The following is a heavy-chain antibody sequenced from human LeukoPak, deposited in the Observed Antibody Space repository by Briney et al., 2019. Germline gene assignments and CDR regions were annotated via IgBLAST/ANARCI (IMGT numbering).Heavy chain of an antibody. CDR3: ARYSSGWLELYYFDY. J-gene: IGHJ4*02. V-gene: IGHV5-51*01. Sequence: GESLKISCQGSGYSFTSYWIGWVRLMPGKGLEWMGIIYPGDSDTRYSPSFQGQVTISADKSISTAYLQWSSLKASDTAMYYCARYSSGWLELYYFDYWGQGTLVTVSS. D-gene: IGHD6-19*01. CDR1: GYSFTSYW. CDR2: IYPGDSDT.